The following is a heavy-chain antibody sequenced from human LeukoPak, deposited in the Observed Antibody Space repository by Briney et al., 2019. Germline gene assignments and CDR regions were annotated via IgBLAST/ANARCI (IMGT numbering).Heavy chain of an antibody. CDR1: DDSITMYY. J-gene: IGHJ4*02. CDR2: VDHTGST. Sequence: SETLSLTCTVSDDSITMYYWTWIRQPPGKGLEWIGYVDHTGSTKFNPSLNGRVSISRDTSKNFFSLRLRSVTAADTAVYFCARTIVGPGTSYFDQWGQGTLVTVSS. V-gene: IGHV4-59*01. D-gene: IGHD1-26*01. CDR3: ARTIVGPGTSYFDQ.